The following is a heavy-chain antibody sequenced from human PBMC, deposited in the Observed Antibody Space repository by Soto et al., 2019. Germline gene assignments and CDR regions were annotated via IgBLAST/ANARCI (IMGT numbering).Heavy chain of an antibody. CDR2: INPSGGTT. D-gene: IGHD6-19*01. J-gene: IGHJ4*02. CDR1: GYTFTSYY. CDR3: ARTQQWLVPLDY. Sequence: ASVKVSCTASGYTFTSYYMHWVRQAPGQGLEWMGIINPSGGTTSYAQKFQGRVTMTRDTSTSTVYMELSSLRSEDTAVYYCARTQQWLVPLDYWGQGTLVTVSS. V-gene: IGHV1-46*01.